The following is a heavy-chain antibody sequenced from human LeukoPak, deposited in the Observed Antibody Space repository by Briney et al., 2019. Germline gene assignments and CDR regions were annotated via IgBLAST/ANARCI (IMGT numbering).Heavy chain of an antibody. CDR3: ARADPGIAVAGTRHYTLGATYFDY. D-gene: IGHD6-19*01. CDR2: INPNSGGT. V-gene: IGHV1-2*02. CDR1: GYTFTSYD. J-gene: IGHJ4*02. Sequence: GASVKVSCKASGYTFTSYDIHWVRQATGQGLEWMGWINPNSGGTNYAQKFQGRVTMTRDTSISTAYMELSRLRSDDTAVYYCARADPGIAVAGTRHYTLGATYFDYWGQGTLVTVSS.